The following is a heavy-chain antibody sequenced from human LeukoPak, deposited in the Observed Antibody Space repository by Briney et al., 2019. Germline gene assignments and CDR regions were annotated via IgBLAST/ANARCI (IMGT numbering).Heavy chain of an antibody. CDR2: ISGSGGST. CDR3: AKDKGNAAGAGSGWYYFDY. Sequence: GGSLRLSCAASGFTFSSYAMSWVRQAPGKGLEWVSAISGSGGSTYYADSVKGRFTISRDNAKNSLYLQMNSLRAEDMALYYCAKDKGNAAGAGSGWYYFDYWGQGTLVTASS. J-gene: IGHJ4*02. CDR1: GFTFSSYA. D-gene: IGHD6-19*01. V-gene: IGHV3-23*01.